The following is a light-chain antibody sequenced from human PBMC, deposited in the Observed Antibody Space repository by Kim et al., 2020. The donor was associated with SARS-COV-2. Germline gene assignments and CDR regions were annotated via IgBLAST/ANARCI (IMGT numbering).Light chain of an antibody. V-gene: IGKV3-15*01. Sequence: EKVMTQSPGTLSLAPGERATLSCRASQSVSSNVAWYQQKPGQAPRLLIYDASTRATGIPARFSGTGSGTEFSLTISSLQSEDCAVYYCQQYKSWPLTFGGGTKVDIK. J-gene: IGKJ4*01. CDR1: QSVSSN. CDR2: DAS. CDR3: QQYKSWPLT.